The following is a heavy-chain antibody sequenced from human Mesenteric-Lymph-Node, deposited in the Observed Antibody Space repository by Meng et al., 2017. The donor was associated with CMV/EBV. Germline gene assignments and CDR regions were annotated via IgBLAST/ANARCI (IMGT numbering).Heavy chain of an antibody. D-gene: IGHD6-19*01. CDR2: IYHGGST. Sequence: VSGGSISSGDWWSWNRQPHGKGPEWIGEIYHGGSTDYIPSLKSRVTISVDKSKNHFSLNLSSVTAADTAVYYCARMGYSSGWYYFDYWGQGTLVTVSS. J-gene: IGHJ4*02. CDR1: GGSISSGDW. CDR3: ARMGYSSGWYYFDY. V-gene: IGHV4-4*02.